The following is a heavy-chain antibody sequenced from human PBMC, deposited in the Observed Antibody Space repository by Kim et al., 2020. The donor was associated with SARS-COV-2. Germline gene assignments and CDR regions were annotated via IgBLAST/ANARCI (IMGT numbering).Heavy chain of an antibody. CDR2: IKGDGSEE. D-gene: IGHD3-3*01. CDR1: GFTLSSFW. V-gene: IGHV3-7*03. CDR3: ARGRMFDSWSGYYPYYFDS. Sequence: GGSLRLSCGGSGFTLSSFWMSWVRQCPGKGLEWVAYIKGDGSEEDYVDSVKGRFTISRDNAKNSLFLQMNRLRADDTAVYFCARGRMFDSWSGYYPYYFDSWGQGTLVTVSS. J-gene: IGHJ4*02.